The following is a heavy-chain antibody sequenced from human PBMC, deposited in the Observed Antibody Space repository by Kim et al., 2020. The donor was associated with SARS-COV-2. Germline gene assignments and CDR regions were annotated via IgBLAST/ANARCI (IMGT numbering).Heavy chain of an antibody. J-gene: IGHJ4*02. CDR1: GGSFSGYY. CDR3: ARGVAYCSSTSCYMAKEQFDY. V-gene: IGHV4-34*01. CDR2: INHSGST. Sequence: SETLSLTCAVYGGSFSGYYWSWIRQPPGKGLEWIGEINHSGSTNYNPSLKSRVTISVDTSKNQFSLKLSSVTAADTAVYYCARGVAYCSSTSCYMAKEQFDYRGQGTLVTVSS. D-gene: IGHD2-2*02.